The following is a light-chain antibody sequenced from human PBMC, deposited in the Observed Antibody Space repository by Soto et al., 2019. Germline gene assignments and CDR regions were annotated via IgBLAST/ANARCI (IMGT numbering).Light chain of an antibody. CDR2: DGS. Sequence: DIQMTQSPSTLSASIGDRIIITCRASQSINTWLAWYQQKPGEAPKLLIYDGSTLARGVPSRFSGSGSETEFTLPISGLQPDDFATFYCQQYETYSRTFGQGTKVEV. CDR1: QSINTW. CDR3: QQYETYSRT. J-gene: IGKJ1*01. V-gene: IGKV1-5*03.